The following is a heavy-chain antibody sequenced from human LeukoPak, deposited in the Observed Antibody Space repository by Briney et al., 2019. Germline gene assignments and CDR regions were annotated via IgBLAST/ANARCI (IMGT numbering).Heavy chain of an antibody. D-gene: IGHD3-10*01. J-gene: IGHJ4*02. Sequence: GGSQRLSCAASGFTFSSYGMHWVRQAPGKGLEWVAFIRYDGSNKYFADSVKGRFTISRDSSKNTLYLQMNSLRVDDTAVYYCAKDGTRGIRFGKIPHYFDYWGQGTLVTVSS. CDR2: IRYDGSNK. V-gene: IGHV3-30*02. CDR1: GFTFSSYG. CDR3: AKDGTRGIRFGKIPHYFDY.